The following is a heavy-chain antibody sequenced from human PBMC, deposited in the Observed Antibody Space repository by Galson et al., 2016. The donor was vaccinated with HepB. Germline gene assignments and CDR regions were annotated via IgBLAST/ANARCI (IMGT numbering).Heavy chain of an antibody. D-gene: IGHD3-16*01. V-gene: IGHV3-66*01. J-gene: IGHJ4*02. CDR3: AGWGYGKMTDY. CDR1: GFIVNSDF. CDR2: IYSDDRT. Sequence: SLRLSCAASGFIVNSDFMIWVRQAPGKGLEWLSIIYSDDRTFYTDSVRGRFTISRDNSKNTVSLEMNRLRVEDTAVYYCAGWGYGKMTDYWGRGTLVTVSS.